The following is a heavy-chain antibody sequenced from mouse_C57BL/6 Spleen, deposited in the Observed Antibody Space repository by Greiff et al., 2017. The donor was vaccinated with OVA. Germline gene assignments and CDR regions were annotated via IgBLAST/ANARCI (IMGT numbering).Heavy chain of an antibody. D-gene: IGHD4-1*01. CDR2: INPSNGGT. CDR1: GYTFTSYW. J-gene: IGHJ4*01. Sequence: QVQLKQPGTELVKPGASVKLSCKASGYTFTSYWMHWVKQRPGQGLEWIGNINPSNGGTNYNEKFKSKATLTVDKSSSTAYMQLSSLTSEDSAVYYCARGGRTGYYAMDYWGQGTSVTVSS. V-gene: IGHV1-53*01. CDR3: ARGGRTGYYAMDY.